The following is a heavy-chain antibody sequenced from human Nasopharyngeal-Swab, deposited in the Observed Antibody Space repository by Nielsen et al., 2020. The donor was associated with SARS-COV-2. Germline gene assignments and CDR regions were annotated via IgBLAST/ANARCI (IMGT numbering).Heavy chain of an antibody. CDR2: IYYSGST. J-gene: IGHJ6*02. V-gene: IGHV4-59*08. Sequence: ESLKISCTVSGGSINYKYWTWIRQTPGKGLEWIGHIYYSGSTSYNPSLKSRLTILIDRSKSQFSLKLSSVTAADTAVYYCARHNAHCSNGVCSTYYYHALDVWGQGTTVTVSS. CDR1: GGSINYKY. D-gene: IGHD2-8*01. CDR3: ARHNAHCSNGVCSTYYYHALDV.